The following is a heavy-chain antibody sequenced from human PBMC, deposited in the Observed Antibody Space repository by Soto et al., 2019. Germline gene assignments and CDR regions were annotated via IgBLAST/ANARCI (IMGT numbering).Heavy chain of an antibody. J-gene: IGHJ3*02. CDR1: GFTFDDYA. V-gene: IGHV3-9*01. CDR2: ISWNSGSI. Sequence: GGSLRLSCAASGFTFDDYAMHWVRQAPGKGLEWVSGISWNSGSIGYADSVKGRFTISRDNAKNSLYLQMNSLRAEDTALYYCAKDRQLVPFDAFDIWGQGTMVTVSS. D-gene: IGHD6-13*01. CDR3: AKDRQLVPFDAFDI.